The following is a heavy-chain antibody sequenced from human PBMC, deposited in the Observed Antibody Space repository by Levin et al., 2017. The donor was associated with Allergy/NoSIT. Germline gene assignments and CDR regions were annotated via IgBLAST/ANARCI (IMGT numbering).Heavy chain of an antibody. J-gene: IGHJ4*02. Sequence: SCAASGFTFSSCEMNWVRRAPGKGLEWVSYISSTGSTIYSADSVKGRFTISRDNAKNSLYLHMNSLRAEDTAVYYCARQLGNFWSGYNYFDYWGQGTLVTVSS. D-gene: IGHD3-3*01. CDR2: ISSTGSTI. CDR1: GFTFSSCE. V-gene: IGHV3-48*03. CDR3: ARQLGNFWSGYNYFDY.